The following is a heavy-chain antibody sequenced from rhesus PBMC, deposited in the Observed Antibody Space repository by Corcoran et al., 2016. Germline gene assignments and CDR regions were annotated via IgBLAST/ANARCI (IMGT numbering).Heavy chain of an antibody. CDR1: GFTFSDYY. V-gene: IGHV3-59*01. D-gene: IGHD1-26*01. CDR2: ISNGGGRK. J-gene: IGHJ6*01. Sequence: EVQLVESGGGLAKPGGSLRLSCAASGFTFSDYYMPWVRQASGKGLEWVSRISNGGGRKYYADSVKGRFTSARENAKNTLYRKMVSLRAEDTAVYYCAKDGHNGNYGLDSWGQGVVVTVAS. CDR3: AKDGHNGNYGLDS.